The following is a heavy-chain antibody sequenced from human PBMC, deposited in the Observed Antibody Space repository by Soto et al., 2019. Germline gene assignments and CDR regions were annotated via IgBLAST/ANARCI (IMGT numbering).Heavy chain of an antibody. CDR2: IYYSGST. J-gene: IGHJ4*02. CDR1: GGSISSSSYY. Sequence: SETLSLTCTVSGGSISSSSYYWGCIRQPPGKGLEWIGSIYYSGSTYYSPSLKSRVTISVDTSKKQFSLKLNSVTAADTAVYYCATTSGPYCSSTSCYFDYWGQGTLVTVSS. V-gene: IGHV4-39*01. D-gene: IGHD2-2*01. CDR3: ATTSGPYCSSTSCYFDY.